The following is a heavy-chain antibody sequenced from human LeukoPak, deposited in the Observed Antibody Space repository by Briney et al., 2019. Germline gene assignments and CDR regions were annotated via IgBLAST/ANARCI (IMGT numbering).Heavy chain of an antibody. CDR2: ILYGGSNK. CDR3: ASVRGSGYQPFDY. V-gene: IGHV3-30*04. J-gene: IGHJ4*02. Sequence: SGRSLRLSCAAAGFTFSSYAMHWVRQAPGKGVEWVAVILYGGSNKYYADSVKSRFTISRDNSKNTLYLQMNSLRAEDTAVYYCASVRGSGYQPFDYWGQGTLVTVSS. D-gene: IGHD3-22*01. CDR1: GFTFSSYA.